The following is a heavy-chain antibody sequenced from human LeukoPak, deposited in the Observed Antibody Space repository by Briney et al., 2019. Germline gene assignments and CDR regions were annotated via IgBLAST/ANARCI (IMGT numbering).Heavy chain of an antibody. Sequence: SETLSLTCTVSGGFISSSNYWGWIRQPPGKGLEWIGSIYYDGNTYHSPSLQSRVTIFVDTSKNQFSLKLSSVTAADTAVYYCARGVRIAVADPHLDYWGQGTLVTVSA. CDR3: ARGVRIAVADPHLDY. CDR2: IYYDGNT. CDR1: GGFISSSNY. V-gene: IGHV4-39*07. J-gene: IGHJ4*02. D-gene: IGHD6-19*01.